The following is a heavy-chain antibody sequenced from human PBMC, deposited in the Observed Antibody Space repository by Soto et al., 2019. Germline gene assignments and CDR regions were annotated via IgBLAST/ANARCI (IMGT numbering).Heavy chain of an antibody. J-gene: IGHJ3*02. D-gene: IGHD3-22*01. CDR3: AGGLNYDSSGSYAFDI. V-gene: IGHV1-2*02. Sequence: EASVKVSCKASGYTFTGYYMHWVRQAPGQGLEWMGWINPNSGGTNYAQKFQGRVTMTRDTSISTAYMELSRLRFDDTAVYYCAGGLNYDSSGSYAFDIWGQGTMVTVSS. CDR2: INPNSGGT. CDR1: GYTFTGYY.